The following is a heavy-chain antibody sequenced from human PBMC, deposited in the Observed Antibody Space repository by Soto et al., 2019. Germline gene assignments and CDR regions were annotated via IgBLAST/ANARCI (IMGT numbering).Heavy chain of an antibody. D-gene: IGHD3-10*01. J-gene: IGHJ4*02. CDR3: AKGQSSFDY. CDR1: GGSISSGGIY. Sequence: SETLSLTCTVSGGSISSGGIYWTWIRQHPGEGLEWIGYIYYTGSTNYNPSLKSRLTMSVDTSKNQFSLKLSSVTAADTAVYYCAKGQSSFDYWGQGTLVTVSS. V-gene: IGHV4-31*03. CDR2: IYYTGST.